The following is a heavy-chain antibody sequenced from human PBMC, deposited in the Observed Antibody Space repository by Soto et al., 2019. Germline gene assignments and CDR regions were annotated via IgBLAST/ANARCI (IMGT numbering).Heavy chain of an antibody. J-gene: IGHJ5*02. CDR3: AREGRNYVGWGWFDP. CDR1: GFTFSSYA. Sequence: EVQLLESGGGLVQPGGSLRLSCAASGFTFSSYAMSWVRQAPGKGLEWVSAISSSGGITYYADSVKGRFTISRDNSKITLYLQMKSLRSEDKAVYYCAREGRNYVGWGWFDPWCQGTLVTVSS. V-gene: IGHV3-23*01. CDR2: ISSSGGIT. D-gene: IGHD4-4*01.